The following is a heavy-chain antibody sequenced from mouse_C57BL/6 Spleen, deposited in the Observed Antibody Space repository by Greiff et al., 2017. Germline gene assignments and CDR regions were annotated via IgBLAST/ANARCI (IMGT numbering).Heavy chain of an antibody. J-gene: IGHJ1*03. D-gene: IGHD2-3*01. Sequence: EVHLVESGGGLVQPGGSLSLSCAASGFTFTDYYMSWVRQPPGKALEWLGFIRNKANGYTTEYSASVKGRFTISRDNSQSILYLQMNALRAEDSATYYCARSSDGYCDYWYFDVWGTGTTVTVSS. CDR2: IRNKANGYTT. CDR3: ARSSDGYCDYWYFDV. CDR1: GFTFTDYY. V-gene: IGHV7-3*01.